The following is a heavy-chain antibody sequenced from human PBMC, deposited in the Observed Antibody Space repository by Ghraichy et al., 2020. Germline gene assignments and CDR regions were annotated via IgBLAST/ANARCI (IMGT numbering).Heavy chain of an antibody. CDR1: GGSISSSY. V-gene: IGHV4-59*01. J-gene: IGHJ4*02. Sequence: SQTLSLTCTVSGGSISSSYWSWLRQPPGKGLEWVVYMSYSGTTNYNPSLKSRVTISLDTSKNQFSLKLSSVTAADTAVYYCARYYGNGGFDYWGQGTLVTVSS. CDR2: MSYSGTT. D-gene: IGHD4-17*01. CDR3: ARYYGNGGFDY.